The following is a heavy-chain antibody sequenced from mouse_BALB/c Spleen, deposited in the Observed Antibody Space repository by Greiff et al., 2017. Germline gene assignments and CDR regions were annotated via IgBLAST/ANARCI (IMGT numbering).Heavy chain of an antibody. D-gene: IGHD1-1*01. CDR3: TRRDYYGSRDFDY. J-gene: IGHJ2*01. Sequence: EVQGVESGGGLVQPGGSMKLSCVASGFTFSNYWMNWVRQSPEKGLEWVAEIRLKSNNYATHYAESVKGRFTISRDDSKSSVYLQMNNLRAEDTGIYYCTRRDYYGSRDFDYWGQGTTLTVSS. V-gene: IGHV6-6*02. CDR2: IRLKSNNYAT. CDR1: GFTFSNYW.